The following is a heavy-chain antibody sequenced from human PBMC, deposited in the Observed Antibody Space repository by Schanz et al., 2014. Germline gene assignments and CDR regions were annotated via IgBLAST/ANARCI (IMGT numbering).Heavy chain of an antibody. CDR1: GFTFSSYG. J-gene: IGHJ3*02. CDR3: GKDPQEEYGGKPQTLDM. CDR2: RWYDGNNK. Sequence: QVQLVESGGGVVQPGRSLRLSCAASGFTFSSYGMHWVRQAPGKGLEWVAVRWYDGNNKYYADSVKGRFTISRDNSKNTLYLEMNSLRAEDTALYYCGKDPQEEYGGKPQTLDMWGQGTMVNASS. D-gene: IGHD2-15*01. V-gene: IGHV3-33*06.